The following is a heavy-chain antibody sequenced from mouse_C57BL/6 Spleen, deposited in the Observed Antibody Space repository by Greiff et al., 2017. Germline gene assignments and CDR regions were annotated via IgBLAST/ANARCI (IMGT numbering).Heavy chain of an antibody. CDR2: ISSGGSYT. CDR1: GFTFSSYG. J-gene: IGHJ2*01. CDR3: ARQRGAVDY. V-gene: IGHV5-6*01. Sequence: EVMLVESGGDLVKPGGSLKLSCAASGFTFSSYGMSWVRQTPDKRLEWVATISSGGSYTYYPDSVKGRFPISRDNAKNTLYLQMSSLKSEDTAMYYCARQRGAVDYWGQGTTLTVSS.